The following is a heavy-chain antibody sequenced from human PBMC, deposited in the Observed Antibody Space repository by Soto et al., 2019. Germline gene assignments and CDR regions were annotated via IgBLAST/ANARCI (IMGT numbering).Heavy chain of an antibody. V-gene: IGHV1-69*02. CDR3: ASGPVTTSDY. CDR1: GGTFSSYT. J-gene: IGHJ4*02. Sequence: QVQLVQSGAEVKKPGSSVKVSCKASGGTFSSYTISWVRQAPGQGLEWMGRIIPILGIANYAQKFKRRVTITADKSTSTAYMELSSLRSEDTAVYYCASGPVTTSDYWGQGTLVTVSS. D-gene: IGHD4-17*01. CDR2: IIPILGIA.